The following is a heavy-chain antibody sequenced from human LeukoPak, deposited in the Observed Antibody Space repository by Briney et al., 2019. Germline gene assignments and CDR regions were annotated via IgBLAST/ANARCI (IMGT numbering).Heavy chain of an antibody. Sequence: GGSLRLSCAASGFTFSSYEMNWVRQAPGKGLEWVLYISSSGCTIYYADSVKGRFTISRDNAKNSLYLQMNSLRAEDTAVYYCAKYCSGGSCYSGYYYYGMDVWGKGTTVTVSS. CDR3: AKYCSGGSCYSGYYYYGMDV. J-gene: IGHJ6*04. CDR2: ISSSGCTI. V-gene: IGHV3-48*03. D-gene: IGHD2-15*01. CDR1: GFTFSSYE.